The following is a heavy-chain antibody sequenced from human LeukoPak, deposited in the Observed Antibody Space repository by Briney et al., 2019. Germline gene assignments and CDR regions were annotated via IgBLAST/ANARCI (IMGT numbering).Heavy chain of an antibody. Sequence: SETLSLTCAVYGGSFSGYYWSWIRQPPGKGLEWIGSIYHSGSTYYNPSLKSRVTISVDTSKNQFSLKLSSVTAADTAVYYCAREWVYYDSSGHYSGWFDPWGQGTLVTVSS. CDR1: GGSFSGYY. V-gene: IGHV4-34*01. CDR2: IYHSGST. CDR3: AREWVYYDSSGHYSGWFDP. J-gene: IGHJ5*02. D-gene: IGHD3-22*01.